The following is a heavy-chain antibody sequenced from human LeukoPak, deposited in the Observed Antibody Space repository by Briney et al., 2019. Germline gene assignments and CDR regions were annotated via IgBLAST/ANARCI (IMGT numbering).Heavy chain of an antibody. J-gene: IGHJ4*02. CDR2: ITSSGSIT. CDR3: ARDPDYGDPE. D-gene: IGHD4-17*01. Sequence: PGGSLRLSCTPSGFTFSDHYMSWFRLSPGKGLEWLSYITSSGSITDYADSVKGRFTISRDNAKNTMFLQMNSLRPEDTAVYYCARDPDYGDPEWGQGTLVTVSS. CDR1: GFTFSDHY. V-gene: IGHV3-11*01.